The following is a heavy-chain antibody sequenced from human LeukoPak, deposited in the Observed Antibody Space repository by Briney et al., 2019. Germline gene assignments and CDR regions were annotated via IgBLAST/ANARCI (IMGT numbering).Heavy chain of an antibody. CDR1: GDSITTNSYW. V-gene: IGHV4-39*01. J-gene: IGHJ5*02. CDR2: IYSSGNS. CDR3: ARRGIWDLQIGNLFDP. Sequence: PSETLSLTCSLSGDSITTNSYWWGWIRQSPGKGLEWIGSIYSSGNSYYNPSLKTRATISPVTSKNQYSLRLTSVTAADAAIYYCARRGIWDLQIGNLFDPWGQGILVIVSS. D-gene: IGHD3-16*01.